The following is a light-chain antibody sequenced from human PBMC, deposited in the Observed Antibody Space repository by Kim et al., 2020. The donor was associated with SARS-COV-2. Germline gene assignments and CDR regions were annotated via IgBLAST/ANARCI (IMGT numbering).Light chain of an antibody. CDR1: KSNIGDNY. V-gene: IGLV1-51*01. CDR3: ATWDSTLSSVL. CDR2: DNN. Sequence: QKVTISCSGSKSNIGDNYVAWYQQFPGSAPKLLIYDNNQRPSGIPSRFSASKSGTSATLAIAGLQTGDEADYYCATWDSTLSSVLFGGGTQLTVL. J-gene: IGLJ2*01.